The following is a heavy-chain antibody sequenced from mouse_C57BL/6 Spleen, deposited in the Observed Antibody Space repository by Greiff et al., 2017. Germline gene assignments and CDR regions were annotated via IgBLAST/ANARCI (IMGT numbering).Heavy chain of an antibody. J-gene: IGHJ4*01. CDR3: AGSGYGSSFYAMDY. Sequence: EVKLVESGGGLVKPGGSLKLSCAASGFTFSDYGMHWVRQTPEKGLEWVAYISSGSSTTYYADTVKGRFTISRDNAKNTLFLQMTSLRSEDTAVYYCAGSGYGSSFYAMDYWGQGTSVTVSS. V-gene: IGHV5-17*01. CDR1: GFTFSDYG. D-gene: IGHD1-1*01. CDR2: ISSGSSTT.